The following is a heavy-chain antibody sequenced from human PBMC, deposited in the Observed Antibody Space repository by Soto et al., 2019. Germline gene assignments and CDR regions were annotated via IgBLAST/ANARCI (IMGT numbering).Heavy chain of an antibody. D-gene: IGHD2-21*02. J-gene: IGHJ4*02. CDR3: ARASQGDFLDS. CDR1: GGSINSRSYY. CDR2: IYYSGNT. V-gene: IGHV4-39*07. Sequence: SETLSLTCTVSGGSINSRSYYWGWIRQPPGKGLEWIGSIYYSGNTYYNPSLKSRVTISIDTSKNQFSLELSSVTAADTAVYYCARASQGDFLDSWGQGTLVTVSS.